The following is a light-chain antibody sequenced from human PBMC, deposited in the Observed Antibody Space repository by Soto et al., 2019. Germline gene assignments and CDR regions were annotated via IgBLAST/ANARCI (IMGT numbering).Light chain of an antibody. V-gene: IGLV2-14*01. CDR2: DVS. CDR3: SSYTSDSTYV. CDR1: SNDVGGYNY. Sequence: QSALTQPASVSGSPGQSITISCTGTSNDVGGYNYVSWYQEHPGKAPKLMIYDVSNRPSGVSNRFSGSKSDNTASLTISGLQAEDEADYYCSSYTSDSTYVIGTGTKVTVL. J-gene: IGLJ1*01.